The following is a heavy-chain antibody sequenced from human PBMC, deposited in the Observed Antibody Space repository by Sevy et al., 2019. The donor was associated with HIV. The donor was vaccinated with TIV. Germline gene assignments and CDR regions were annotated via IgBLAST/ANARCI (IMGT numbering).Heavy chain of an antibody. J-gene: IGHJ4*02. CDR2: IKQDGSEK. D-gene: IGHD3-16*01. Sequence: GGSLRLSCAASGFTFSSYWMSWVRQAPGKGLEWVANIKQDGSEKNYVDAVKGRITISRDNAKNSLYLQRNSMRADDTAVYYCARDGVMGSYWGQGTLVTVSS. CDR3: ARDGVMGSY. V-gene: IGHV3-7*01. CDR1: GFTFSSYW.